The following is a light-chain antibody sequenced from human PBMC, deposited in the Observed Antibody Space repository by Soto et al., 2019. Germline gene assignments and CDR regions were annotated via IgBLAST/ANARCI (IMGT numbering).Light chain of an antibody. CDR3: QHFGTSPPYT. J-gene: IGKJ2*01. V-gene: IGKV3-20*01. CDR1: QSISAKH. CDR2: GAS. Sequence: EIVLTQSPGILSSSPGETAVLSCRASQSISAKHLAWYQLRPGQSPRLLIYGASGRATGVPGRFSGSGSGTEFTLTISSLEPEDFVVYCCQHFGTSPPYTFGQGTKLEI.